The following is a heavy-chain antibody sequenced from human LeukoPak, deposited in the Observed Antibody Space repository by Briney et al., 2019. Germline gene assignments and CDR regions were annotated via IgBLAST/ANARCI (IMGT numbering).Heavy chain of an antibody. Sequence: GGSLRLSCAASGFTFSSYSMNWVRQAPGKGLEWVSYISSSSSTIYYADSVKGRFTISRDNAKNSLYLQMNSLRAEDTAVYYCARFPGQVRGARGAFDIWGQGTMVTVSS. J-gene: IGHJ3*02. V-gene: IGHV3-48*04. CDR2: ISSSSSTI. D-gene: IGHD3-10*01. CDR3: ARFPGQVRGARGAFDI. CDR1: GFTFSSYS.